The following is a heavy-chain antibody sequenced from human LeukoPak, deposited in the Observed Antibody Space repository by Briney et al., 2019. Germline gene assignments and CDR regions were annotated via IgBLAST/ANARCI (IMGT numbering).Heavy chain of an antibody. D-gene: IGHD3-10*01. Sequence: GRSLRLSCAASGFTFNTYAIHWVRQAPGKGLEWVAVISYDGGSKYYADSVKGRFTISRDNSKSTLYLQMNSLRSEDTAVYYCAKDQSYFGPSAYQGPIDYWGQGTLVTVSS. CDR1: GFTFNTYA. CDR2: ISYDGGSK. J-gene: IGHJ4*02. CDR3: AKDQSYFGPSAYQGPIDY. V-gene: IGHV3-30*18.